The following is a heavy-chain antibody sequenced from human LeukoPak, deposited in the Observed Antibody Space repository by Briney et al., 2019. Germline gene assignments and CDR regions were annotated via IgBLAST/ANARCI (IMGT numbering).Heavy chain of an antibody. CDR1: GGSISSHY. J-gene: IGHJ6*03. V-gene: IGHV4-59*11. Sequence: SETLSLTCTVSGGSISSHYWSWIRQPPGKGLEWIGYIYYSGSTNYNPSLKSRVTISVDTSKNQFSLKLSSVTAADTAVYYCARDSIFSYYYYYMDVWAKGPRSPSP. CDR3: ARDSIFSYYYYYMDV. CDR2: IYYSGST.